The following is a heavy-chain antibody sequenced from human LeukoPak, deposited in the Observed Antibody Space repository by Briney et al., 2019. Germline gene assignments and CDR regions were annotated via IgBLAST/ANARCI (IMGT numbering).Heavy chain of an antibody. CDR3: AQIAAAGIDY. CDR2: ISDSGSDT. Sequence: GSLRLSCSGFTFSSYAMSWVRQAPGKGLEWVSTISDSGSDTYYADSVKGRFTISRDNSKNTLYLQMKGLRAEDTAVYYCAQIAAAGIDYWGQGTLVTVSS. V-gene: IGHV3-23*01. D-gene: IGHD6-13*01. CDR1: GFTFSSYA. J-gene: IGHJ4*02.